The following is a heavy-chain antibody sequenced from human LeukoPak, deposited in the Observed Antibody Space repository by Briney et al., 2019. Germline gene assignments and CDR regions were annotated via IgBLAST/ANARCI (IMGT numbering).Heavy chain of an antibody. CDR1: GSTFNSYS. CDR3: ARISGSGSYYGPFDY. CDR2: ITSSGSTI. D-gene: IGHD3-10*01. J-gene: IGHJ4*02. Sequence: PGGSLRLSCAASGSTFNSYSMNWVRQAPGKGLEWVSYITSSGSTISYAESVKGRFTISRDNAKNSLYLQMISLRAEDTAVYYCARISGSGSYYGPFDYWGQGTLVTVSS. V-gene: IGHV3-48*01.